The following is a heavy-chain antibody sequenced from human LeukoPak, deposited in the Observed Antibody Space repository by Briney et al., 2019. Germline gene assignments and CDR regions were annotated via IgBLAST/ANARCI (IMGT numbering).Heavy chain of an antibody. V-gene: IGHV3-9*02. CDR2: ISWNSGSI. Sequence: PGRSLRLSWAAAAISSDDYAMHWVRQPPGKGLEWVSGISWNSGSIGYADSVKGRFTLSRDNAKNSLYLQMNSLRAEDTALYYCAKDMTQRSSGCTTVDYWGQGTLVTVSS. CDR1: AISSDDYA. D-gene: IGHD6-19*01. J-gene: IGHJ4*02. CDR3: AKDMTQRSSGCTTVDY.